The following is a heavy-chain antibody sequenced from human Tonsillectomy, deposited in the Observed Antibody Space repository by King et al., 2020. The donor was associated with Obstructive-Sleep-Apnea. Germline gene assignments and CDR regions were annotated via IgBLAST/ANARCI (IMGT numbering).Heavy chain of an antibody. CDR3: ARDFALLVPLPPFDY. D-gene: IGHD6-13*01. J-gene: IGHJ4*02. Sequence: VQLVESGGGLVKPGGSLRLSCAASGFTFSSYSMNWVRQAPGKGLEWVSSISSSSSYIYYADSVKGRFTISRDNAKNSLYLQMNSLRAEDTAVYYCARDFALLVPLPPFDYWGQGTLVTVSS. CDR2: ISSSSSYI. CDR1: GFTFSSYS. V-gene: IGHV3-21*01.